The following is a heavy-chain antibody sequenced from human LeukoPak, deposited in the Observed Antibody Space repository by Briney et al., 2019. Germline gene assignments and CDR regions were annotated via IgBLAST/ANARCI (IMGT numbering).Heavy chain of an antibody. CDR1: GYTFTGYY. V-gene: IGHV1-2*02. CDR3: ARVGGYYFAPDY. D-gene: IGHD2-15*01. CDR2: INPNSGGT. Sequence: GASVKVSCKASGYTFTGYYMHWVRQAPGQGLEWMGWINPNSGGTNYAQKVQGRVTMTTDTSTSTAYMDLRSLRSDDTAVYYCARVGGYYFAPDYWGQGTLVTVSS. J-gene: IGHJ4*02.